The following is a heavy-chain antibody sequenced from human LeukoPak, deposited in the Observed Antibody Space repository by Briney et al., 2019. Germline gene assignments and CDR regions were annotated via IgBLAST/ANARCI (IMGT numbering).Heavy chain of an antibody. CDR1: GYTFTGCY. D-gene: IGHD6-13*01. V-gene: IGHV1-2*02. CDR3: AREDLAAAGYDY. CDR2: INPNSGGT. Sequence: ASVKVSCKASGYTFTGCYMHWVRQAPGQGLEWMGWINPNSGGTNYAQKFQGRVTMTRDTSISIAYMELSRLRSDDTAVYYCAREDLAAAGYDYWGQGTLVTVSS. J-gene: IGHJ4*02.